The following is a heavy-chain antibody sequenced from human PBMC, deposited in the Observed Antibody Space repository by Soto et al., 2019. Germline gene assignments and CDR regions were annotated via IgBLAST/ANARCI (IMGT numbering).Heavy chain of an antibody. CDR3: TYPEYFYDSSGYQNNDY. V-gene: IGHV3-73*01. J-gene: IGHJ4*02. CDR2: ITSKTNNYAT. CDR1: GFTFSGSA. Sequence: GGSLRLSCAASGFTFSGSAMHWVRQASGKGLEWVGRITSKTNNYATAYVASVKGRFTISRDDSKNTAYLQMNSLKTEDTAVYYCTYPEYFYDSSGYQNNDYWGQGTLVTVSS. D-gene: IGHD3-22*01.